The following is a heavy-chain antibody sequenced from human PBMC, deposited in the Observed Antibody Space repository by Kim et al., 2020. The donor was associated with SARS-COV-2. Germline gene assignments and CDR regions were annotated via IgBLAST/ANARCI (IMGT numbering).Heavy chain of an antibody. D-gene: IGHD5-18*01. CDR2: INSDGSST. V-gene: IGHV3-74*01. CDR1: GFTFSSYW. Sequence: GGSLRLSCAASGFTFSSYWMHWVRQAPGKGLVWVSRINSDGSSTSYADSVKGRFTISRDNAKNTLYLQMNSLRAEDTAVYYCARESAIYSYGDYWGQGTLVTVSS. J-gene: IGHJ4*02. CDR3: ARESAIYSYGDY.